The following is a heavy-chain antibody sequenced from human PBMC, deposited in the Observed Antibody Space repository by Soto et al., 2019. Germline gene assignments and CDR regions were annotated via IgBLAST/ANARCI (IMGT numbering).Heavy chain of an antibody. CDR1: GGSISSSSYY. V-gene: IGHV4-39*01. Sequence: QLQLQESGPGLVKPSETLSLTCTVSGGSISSSSYYWGWIRQPPGKGLEWIGSIYYSGSTYYNPSLKSRVTISVDTSKNQFSLKLSSVTAADTAVYYCARRGVTDPFDYWGQGTLVTVSS. D-gene: IGHD2-21*02. CDR2: IYYSGST. CDR3: ARRGVTDPFDY. J-gene: IGHJ4*02.